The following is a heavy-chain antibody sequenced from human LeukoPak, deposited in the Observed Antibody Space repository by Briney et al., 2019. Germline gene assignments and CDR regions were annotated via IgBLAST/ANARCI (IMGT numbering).Heavy chain of an antibody. D-gene: IGHD6-13*01. J-gene: IGHJ4*02. V-gene: IGHV3-11*01. Sequence: PGGSLRLSCAASGFTFSDYYMSWIRQAPGKGLEWVSYISSSGSTIYYADSVKGRFTISRDNAKNSLYLQMNSLRAEDTAVYYCASYAAAVTTFDYWGQGTLVTVSS. CDR3: ASYAAAVTTFDY. CDR2: ISSSGSTI. CDR1: GFTFSDYY.